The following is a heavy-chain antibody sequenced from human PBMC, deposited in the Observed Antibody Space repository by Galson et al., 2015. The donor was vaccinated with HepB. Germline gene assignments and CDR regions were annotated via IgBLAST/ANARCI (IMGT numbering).Heavy chain of an antibody. Sequence: SLRLSCAASEFSFSTYHMNWVRQAPGKGLEWVSYIDSTSSYTYYADSVKGRFTISRDNAKNTLYLQMNSLRAEDTAVFYCARSSGSHYFYGMDLWGQGTAATVSS. CDR3: ARSSGSHYFYGMDL. CDR2: IDSTSSYT. J-gene: IGHJ6*02. D-gene: IGHD5-12*01. CDR1: EFSFSTYH. V-gene: IGHV3-21*06.